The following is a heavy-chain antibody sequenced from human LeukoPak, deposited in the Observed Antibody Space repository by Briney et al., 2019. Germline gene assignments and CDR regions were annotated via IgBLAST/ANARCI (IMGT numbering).Heavy chain of an antibody. CDR2: YYTSEST. V-gene: IGHV4-4*07. CDR3: ARDGDYYDSSGSFDS. Sequence: SETLSLTCTVSGDSISNYYWSWIRQPAGKGLEWIGRYYTSESTDYNPSLKSRVTMSVDTSKNQFFLKLSSVTAADTAVYYCARDGDYYDSSGSFDSWGQGTLVTVSS. J-gene: IGHJ4*02. CDR1: GDSISNYY. D-gene: IGHD3-22*01.